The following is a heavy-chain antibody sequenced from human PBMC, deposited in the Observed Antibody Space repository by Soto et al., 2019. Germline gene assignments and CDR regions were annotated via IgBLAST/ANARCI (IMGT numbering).Heavy chain of an antibody. Sequence: QITLKESGPTLVKPTETLPLTCTFSGFSLTTSGVGVGWIRQPPGKALEWLALIYWDDDERYSPSLKSRLTITKDTTENQVVLTMTNMDQIDTATYFCAHRLVSGDGWFDPWGQGTLVTVSS. CDR3: AHRLVSGDGWFDP. CDR2: IYWDDDE. CDR1: GFSLTTSGVG. V-gene: IGHV2-5*02. D-gene: IGHD1-26*01. J-gene: IGHJ5*02.